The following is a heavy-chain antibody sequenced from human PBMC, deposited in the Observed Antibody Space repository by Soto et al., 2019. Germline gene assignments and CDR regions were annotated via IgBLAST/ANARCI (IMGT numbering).Heavy chain of an antibody. CDR2: TSYDGDKK. V-gene: IGHV3-30-3*01. Sequence: PGGSLRLSCAASGFTFDKFDMHWVLKAPGRGLQWVAVTSYDGDKKYYAASVKGRFTISRDNSNNTLHLQMNNLRDDDTAVYYCVREGGVPSAIGHYYYGMDVWGQGTAVTVSS. D-gene: IGHD2-2*02. CDR3: VREGGVPSAIGHYYYGMDV. J-gene: IGHJ6*02. CDR1: GFTFDKFD.